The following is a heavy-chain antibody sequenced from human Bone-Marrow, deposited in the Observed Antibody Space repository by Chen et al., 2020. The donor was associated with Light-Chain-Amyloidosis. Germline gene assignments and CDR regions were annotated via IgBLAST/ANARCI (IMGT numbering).Heavy chain of an antibody. V-gene: IGHV1-69*06. CDR3: ARDRTYGDYGSYGMDV. CDR1: GGTFSSYQ. Sequence: QAQLVQSGAEVKKPGSSVKVSCKAAGGTFSSYQVTWVRQAPGHGLEWMGGLIPFFGTTNYAQNFQGRVTITADKSTGTAYMELNSLTSEDTAIYYCARDRTYGDYGSYGMDVWGQGTTVTVTS. CDR2: LIPFFGTT. D-gene: IGHD4-17*01. J-gene: IGHJ6*02.